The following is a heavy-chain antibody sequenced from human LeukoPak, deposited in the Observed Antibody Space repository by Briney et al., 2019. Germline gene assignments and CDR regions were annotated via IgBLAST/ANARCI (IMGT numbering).Heavy chain of an antibody. CDR2: MNPKSGKT. D-gene: IGHD3-16*02. Sequence: ASVTVSFMASGYTFTIYDINWVRPAPGQGLAWMGWMNPKSGKTGYAQRFQGRVTITRNTSISTAYMELSSLRSEDTAVYYCARGFNDYVWGSYRPTENWGQGTLVTVSS. V-gene: IGHV1-8*01. J-gene: IGHJ4*02. CDR3: ARGFNDYVWGSYRPTEN. CDR1: GYTFTIYD.